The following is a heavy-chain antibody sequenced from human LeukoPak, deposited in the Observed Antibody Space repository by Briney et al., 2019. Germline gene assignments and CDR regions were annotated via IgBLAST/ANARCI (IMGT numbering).Heavy chain of an antibody. Sequence: PSETPSLTCTVSGGSISSYYWSWIRQPPGKGLEWIGYIYYSGSTNYNPSLKSRVTISVDTSKNQFSLKLSSVTAADTAVYYCARHLYGTYYFDYWGQGTLVTVSS. D-gene: IGHD4-17*01. CDR1: GGSISSYY. V-gene: IGHV4-59*08. CDR2: IYYSGST. J-gene: IGHJ4*02. CDR3: ARHLYGTYYFDY.